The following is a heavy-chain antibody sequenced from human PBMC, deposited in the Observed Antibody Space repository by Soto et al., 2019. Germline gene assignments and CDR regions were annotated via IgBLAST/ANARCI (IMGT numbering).Heavy chain of an antibody. Sequence: GGSLRLSCAASGFTFSSYSMNWVRQAPGKGLEWVSYISSSSSTIYYADSVKGRFTISRDNAKNSLYLQMNSLRAEDTAEYYCARPDYGDYSDAFDIWGQGTMVTVSS. V-gene: IGHV3-48*01. CDR3: ARPDYGDYSDAFDI. J-gene: IGHJ3*02. CDR1: GFTFSSYS. D-gene: IGHD4-17*01. CDR2: ISSSSSTI.